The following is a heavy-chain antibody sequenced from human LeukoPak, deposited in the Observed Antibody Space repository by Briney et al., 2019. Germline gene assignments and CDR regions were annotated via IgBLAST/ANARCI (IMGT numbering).Heavy chain of an antibody. CDR3: AKGEIVVVTAYFDY. V-gene: IGHV3-23*01. CDR1: GFTFNDYA. CDR2: ITDNGGIT. Sequence: PGGSLRLSCAGSGFTFNDYAVSWVRQPPGKGLEWVSIITDNGGITYYGDSVKGRFTISRDNSKNTLYLQMNSLRAEDTAVYYCAKGEIVVVTAYFDYWGQGTLVTVSS. D-gene: IGHD3-22*01. J-gene: IGHJ4*02.